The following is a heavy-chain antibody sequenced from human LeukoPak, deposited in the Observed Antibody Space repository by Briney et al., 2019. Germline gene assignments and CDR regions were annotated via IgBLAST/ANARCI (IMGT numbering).Heavy chain of an antibody. J-gene: IGHJ3*02. V-gene: IGHV4-34*01. Sequence: PSETLSLTCAVYGGSFSGYYWSWIRQPPGKGLEWIGEINHSGSTNYNPSLKSRVTISVDTSKNQFSLKLSSVTAADTAVYYCARGLRRKRAFDIWGQGTMVTVSS. CDR3: ARGLRRKRAFDI. CDR2: INHSGST. CDR1: GGSFSGYY.